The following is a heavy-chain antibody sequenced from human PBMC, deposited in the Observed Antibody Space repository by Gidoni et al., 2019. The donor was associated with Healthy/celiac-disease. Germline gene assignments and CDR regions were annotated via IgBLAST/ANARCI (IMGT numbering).Heavy chain of an antibody. Sequence: PGQGLEWMGGIIPIFGTANYAQKFQGRVTITADKSTSTAYMELSSLRSEDTAVYYCGARVTTLYYYYMDVWGKGTTVTVSS. J-gene: IGHJ6*03. V-gene: IGHV1-69*06. CDR3: GARVTTLYYYYMDV. CDR2: IIPIFGTA.